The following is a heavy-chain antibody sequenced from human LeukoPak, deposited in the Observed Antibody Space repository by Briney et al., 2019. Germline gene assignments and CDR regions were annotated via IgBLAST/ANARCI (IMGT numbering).Heavy chain of an antibody. V-gene: IGHV3-30-3*01. J-gene: IGHJ4*02. CDR3: ARDQVRFLYYFDY. Sequence: PGRSLRLSCAASGFTFSSYAMHWVRQAPGKGLEWVAVISYDGSNKYYADSVKGRFTISRDNSKNTLYLQMNSLRAEDTAAYYCARDQVRFLYYFDYWGQGTLVTVSS. D-gene: IGHD2/OR15-2a*01. CDR1: GFTFSSYA. CDR2: ISYDGSNK.